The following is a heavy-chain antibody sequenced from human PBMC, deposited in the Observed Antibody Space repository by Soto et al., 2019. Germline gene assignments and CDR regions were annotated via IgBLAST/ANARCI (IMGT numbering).Heavy chain of an antibody. Sequence: XGSLRLSCASSGRTFSSYEMNWVRQAPGKGLEWVSYIRSGGGTTYYADSVKGRFTISRDNAKNSLYLQMNSLRGEDTALYYCASEYALGFPVYWGQGTLVIVSS. CDR3: ASEYALGFPVY. D-gene: IGHD3-16*01. CDR1: GRTFSSYE. V-gene: IGHV3-48*03. J-gene: IGHJ4*02. CDR2: IRSGGGTT.